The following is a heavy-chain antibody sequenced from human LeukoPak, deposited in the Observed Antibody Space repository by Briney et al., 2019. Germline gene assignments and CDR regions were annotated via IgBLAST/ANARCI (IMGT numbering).Heavy chain of an antibody. J-gene: IGHJ6*03. CDR2: MNPNSGNT. Sequence: ASVKVSCKASGYTLTSYDINWVRQATGQGLEWMGWMNPNSGNTGYAQRFQGRVTITRNTSISTAYMELSSLRSEDTAVYYCARGLDYSYYYYYYMDVWGKGTTVTVSS. CDR1: GYTLTSYD. CDR3: ARGLDYSYYYYYYMDV. V-gene: IGHV1-8*03. D-gene: IGHD4-11*01.